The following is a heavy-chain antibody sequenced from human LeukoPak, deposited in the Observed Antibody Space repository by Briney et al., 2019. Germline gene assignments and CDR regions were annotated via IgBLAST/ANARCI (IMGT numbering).Heavy chain of an antibody. J-gene: IGHJ4*02. V-gene: IGHV3-21*01. CDR1: GFTFSSYS. CDR3: ARDCSSTSRPELDY. D-gene: IGHD2-2*01. CDR2: ISSSSSYI. Sequence: PGGSLRLSCAASGFTFSSYSMNWVRQAPGKGLEWVSSISSSSSYIYYADSVKGRFTISRDNAKNSLYLQMNSLRAEDTAVYYCARDCSSTSRPELDYWGQGTLVTVSS.